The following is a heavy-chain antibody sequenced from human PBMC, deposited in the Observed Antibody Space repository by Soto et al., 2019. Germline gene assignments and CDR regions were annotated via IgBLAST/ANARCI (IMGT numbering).Heavy chain of an antibody. Sequence: EVQLLESGGGLVQPGGSLRLFCAASGFTFRSYAMSWVRQAPGKGLEWVSAISGSGGSTYYADSVKGRFTISRDNSKNTLYLQMNTLIAADTDVYYCEKLWLVVQAAEYIDVWGKGTTVTVS. CDR3: EKLWLVVQAAEYIDV. CDR2: ISGSGGST. J-gene: IGHJ6*03. V-gene: IGHV3-23*01. D-gene: IGHD2-2*01. CDR1: GFTFRSYA.